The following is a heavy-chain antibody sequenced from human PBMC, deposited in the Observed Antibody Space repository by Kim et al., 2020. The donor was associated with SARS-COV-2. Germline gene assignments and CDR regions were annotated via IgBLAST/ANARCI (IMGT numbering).Heavy chain of an antibody. CDR3: ARHITIFGVVIKYSFFDY. Sequence: SETLSLTCTVSGGSISSSSYYWGWIRQPPGKGLEWIGSIYYSGSTYYNPSLKSRVTISVDTSKNQFSLKLSSVTAADTAMYYCARHITIFGVVIKYSFFDYWGQGTLVTVSS. V-gene: IGHV4-39*01. D-gene: IGHD3-3*01. CDR2: IYYSGST. CDR1: GGSISSSSYY. J-gene: IGHJ4*02.